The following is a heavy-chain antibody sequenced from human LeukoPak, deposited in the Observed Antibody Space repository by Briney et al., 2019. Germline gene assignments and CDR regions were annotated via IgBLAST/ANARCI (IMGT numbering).Heavy chain of an antibody. CDR1: GYSFTNYW. D-gene: IGHD6-13*01. CDR3: ARQTTSSWYLNRAYMDV. CDR2: IYPGDSDT. Sequence: GESLKISCKGSGYSFTNYWIGWVRQMPGKGLEWMGIIYPGDSDTRYSPPFQGQVTISADKSINTAYLQWSSLKASDTAMYFCARQTTSSWYLNRAYMDVWGKGTTVTVSS. V-gene: IGHV5-51*01. J-gene: IGHJ6*03.